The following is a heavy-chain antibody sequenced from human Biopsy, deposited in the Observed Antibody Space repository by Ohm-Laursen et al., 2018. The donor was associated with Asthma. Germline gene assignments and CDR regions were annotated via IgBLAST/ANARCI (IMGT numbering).Heavy chain of an antibody. CDR2: ISAYNGNT. D-gene: IGHD3-10*01. V-gene: IGHV1-18*04. CDR3: ARGPNYHGSGRAPIGMDV. J-gene: IGHJ6*02. CDR1: GYTFTSYG. Sequence: GASVKVSCKASGYTFTSYGISWVRQAPGQGLEWMGWISAYNGNTNYAQKLQGRVTMTTDTSTSTAYMELRSLRSDDTAVYYCARGPNYHGSGRAPIGMDVWGQGTTVTVSS.